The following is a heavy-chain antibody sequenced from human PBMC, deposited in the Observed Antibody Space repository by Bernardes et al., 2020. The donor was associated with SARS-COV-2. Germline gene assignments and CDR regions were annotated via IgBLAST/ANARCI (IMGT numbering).Heavy chain of an antibody. J-gene: IGHJ5*02. V-gene: IGHV3-21*01. CDR2: ISSSSSYI. D-gene: IGHD3-3*01. CDR3: ARATSYYDFWSGYENWFDP. CDR1: GFTFSSYS. Sequence: GGSLRLSCAASGFTFSSYSMNWVRQAPGKGLEWVSSISSSSSYIYYADSVKGRFTISRDNAKNSLYLQMNSLRAEDTAVYYCARATSYYDFWSGYENWFDPWGQGTLVTVSS.